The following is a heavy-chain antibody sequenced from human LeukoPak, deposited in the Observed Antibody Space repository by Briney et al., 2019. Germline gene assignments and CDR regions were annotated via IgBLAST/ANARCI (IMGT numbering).Heavy chain of an antibody. D-gene: IGHD3-22*01. V-gene: IGHV1-69*06. Sequence: VASVKVSCKASGYTFTSYYMHWVRQAPGQGLEWMGGIIPIFGTANYAQKSQGRVTITADKSTSTAYMELSSLRSEDTAVYYCARKVPNDSSGYYYRGQFDYWGQGTLVTVSS. CDR1: GYTFTSYY. J-gene: IGHJ4*02. CDR2: IIPIFGTA. CDR3: ARKVPNDSSGYYYRGQFDY.